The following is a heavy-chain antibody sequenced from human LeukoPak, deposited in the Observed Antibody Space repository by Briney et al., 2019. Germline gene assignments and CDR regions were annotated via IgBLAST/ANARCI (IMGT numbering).Heavy chain of an antibody. J-gene: IGHJ6*03. CDR3: ARSYYDFWSGYLAYYYHYMDV. CDR2: TYYRSKWYN. V-gene: IGHV6-1*01. CDR1: GDSVSSNSAA. D-gene: IGHD3-3*01. Sequence: SQTLSLTCAISGDSVSSNSAAWNWIRQSPSRGLEWLGRTYYRSKWYNDYAVSVKGRITINPDTSKNQLSLQLNSVTPEDTAVYYCARSYYDFWSGYLAYYYHYMDVWGKGTTVTVSS.